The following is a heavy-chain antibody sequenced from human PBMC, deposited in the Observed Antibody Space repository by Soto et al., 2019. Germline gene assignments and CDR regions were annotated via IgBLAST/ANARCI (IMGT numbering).Heavy chain of an antibody. CDR2: VHHSVST. J-gene: IGHJ5*02. V-gene: IGHV4-59*01. D-gene: IGHD6-13*01. CDR1: GAFISCDF. CDR3: AGGRLHRTADIAAAGTRWFDP. Sequence: ATLSATYAACGAFISCDFYGVILPPPDKGLGCVGDVHHSVSTNYNPSLKGRVTISVDTTKNPSSLKLSSVTAADTAVYYCAGGRLHRTADIAAAGTRWFDPWGQGTLVTVSS.